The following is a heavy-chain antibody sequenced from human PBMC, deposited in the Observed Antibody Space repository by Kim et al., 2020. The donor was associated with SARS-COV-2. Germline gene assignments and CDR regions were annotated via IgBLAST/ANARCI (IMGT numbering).Heavy chain of an antibody. Sequence: NPSLKSRVTISVDTSKNQFSLKLSSVTAADTAVYYCARLYLDTAMTSFDYWGQGTLVTVSS. J-gene: IGHJ4*02. V-gene: IGHV4-39*01. D-gene: IGHD5-18*01. CDR3: ARLYLDTAMTSFDY.